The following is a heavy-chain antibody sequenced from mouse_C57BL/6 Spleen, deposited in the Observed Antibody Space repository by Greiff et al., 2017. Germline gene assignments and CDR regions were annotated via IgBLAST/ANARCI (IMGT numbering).Heavy chain of an antibody. V-gene: IGHV1-15*01. D-gene: IGHD2-4*01. CDR3: TRSLYDYDWNYAMDY. CDR2: IDPETGGT. J-gene: IGHJ4*01. Sequence: QVQLQQSGAELVRPGASVTLSCKASGYTFTDYEMHWVKQTPVHGLEWIGAIDPETGGTAYNQKFKGKAILTADKSSSTAYMELRSLTSEDSAVYYCTRSLYDYDWNYAMDYWGQGTSVTVSS. CDR1: GYTFTDYE.